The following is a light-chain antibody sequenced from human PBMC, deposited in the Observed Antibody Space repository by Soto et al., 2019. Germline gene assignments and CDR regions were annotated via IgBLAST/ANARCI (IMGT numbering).Light chain of an antibody. CDR2: GAS. CDR1: QSVSSSY. V-gene: IGKV3-20*01. Sequence: PGTLSLSPGQRATLSCRASQSVSSSYLAWYQQKPGQAPRLLIYGASSRATGIPDRFSGSGSGTDFTLTISRLEPEDFAVYYCQQYGSSPQTFGQGTKVDI. J-gene: IGKJ1*01. CDR3: QQYGSSPQT.